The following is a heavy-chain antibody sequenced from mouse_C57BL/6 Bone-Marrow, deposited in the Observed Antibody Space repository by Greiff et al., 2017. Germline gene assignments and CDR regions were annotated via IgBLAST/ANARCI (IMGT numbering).Heavy chain of an antibody. CDR3: ARSMITTDWFAY. V-gene: IGHV1-50*01. Sequence: QVHVKQPGAELVKPGASVKLSCKASGYTFTSYWMQWVKQRPGQGLEWIGEIDPSDSYTNYNQKFKGKATLTVDTSSSTAYMQLSSLTSEDSAVYYCARSMITTDWFAYWGQGTLVTVSA. CDR1: GYTFTSYW. CDR2: IDPSDSYT. J-gene: IGHJ3*01. D-gene: IGHD2-4*01.